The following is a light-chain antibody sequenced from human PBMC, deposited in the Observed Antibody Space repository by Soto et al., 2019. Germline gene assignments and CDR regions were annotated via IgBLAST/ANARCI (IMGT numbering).Light chain of an antibody. J-gene: IGLJ2*01. CDR3: CSYAGSSVA. Sequence: QSVLTQPASVSGSPGQSITISCTGTSSDVGSYNLVSWCQQHPGKAPKLMIYEGSKRPSGVSNRFSGSKSGNTASLTISGVQAEDEAEYYCCSYAGSSVAFGGGTKLTVL. CDR1: SSDVGSYNL. CDR2: EGS. V-gene: IGLV2-23*01.